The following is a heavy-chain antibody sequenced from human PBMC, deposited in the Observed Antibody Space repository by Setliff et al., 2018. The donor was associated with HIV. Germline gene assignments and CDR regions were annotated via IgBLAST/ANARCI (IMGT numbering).Heavy chain of an antibody. CDR3: ARLLRGGGDYFDY. Sequence: GGSLRLSCAASGFTFSSYEMTWVRQAPGKGLEWVSYISRSGNTIYYADSVKGRFTISRDNAKNSLFLQMNSLRAEDTAIYYCARLLRGGGDYFDYWGQGTLVTVSS. V-gene: IGHV3-48*03. D-gene: IGHD3-10*01. J-gene: IGHJ4*02. CDR1: GFTFSSYE. CDR2: ISRSGNTI.